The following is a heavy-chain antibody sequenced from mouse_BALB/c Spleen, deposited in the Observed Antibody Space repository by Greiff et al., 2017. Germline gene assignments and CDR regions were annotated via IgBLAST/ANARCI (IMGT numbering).Heavy chain of an antibody. CDR3: ARGYYGSSYDAMDY. V-gene: IGHV5-9-4*01. J-gene: IGHJ4*01. CDR2: ISSGGSYT. CDR1: GFTFSSYA. D-gene: IGHD1-1*01. Sequence: EVQLVESGGGLVKPGGSLKLSCAASGFTFSSYAMSWVRQSPEKRLEWVAEISSGGSYTYYPDTVTGRFTISRDNAKNTLYLEMSSLRSEDTAMYYGARGYYGSSYDAMDYWGQGTSVTVSS.